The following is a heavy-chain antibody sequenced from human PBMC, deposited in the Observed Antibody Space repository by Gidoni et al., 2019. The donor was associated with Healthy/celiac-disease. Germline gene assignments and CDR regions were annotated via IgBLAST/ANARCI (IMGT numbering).Heavy chain of an antibody. CDR1: GFTFSDYY. J-gene: IGHJ5*02. V-gene: IGHV3-11*01. CDR3: ARDVAAAVYNWFDP. Sequence: QVQLVESGGGLVKPGGSLRLSCAASGFTFSDYYMSWIRQAPGKGLEGVSYISSSGSTLYYADSVKGRFTISRDNAKNSLYLQMNSLSAEDTAVYYCARDVAAAVYNWFDPWGQGTLVTVSS. CDR2: ISSSGSTL. D-gene: IGHD6-13*01.